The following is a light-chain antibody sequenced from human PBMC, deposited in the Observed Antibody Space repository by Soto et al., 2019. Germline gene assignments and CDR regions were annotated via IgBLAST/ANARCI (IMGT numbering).Light chain of an antibody. Sequence: QSALTQPASVSGSPGQSITISCTGTSRDVGGYNYVSWYQHYPDKAPKLIIYDVTSRPSGVSDRFSGSKSGNTASLTISGLQPEDEAHYYSSSFTLSTYVFGSGTKVTVL. V-gene: IGLV2-14*01. J-gene: IGLJ1*01. CDR3: SSFTLSTYV. CDR1: SRDVGGYNY. CDR2: DVT.